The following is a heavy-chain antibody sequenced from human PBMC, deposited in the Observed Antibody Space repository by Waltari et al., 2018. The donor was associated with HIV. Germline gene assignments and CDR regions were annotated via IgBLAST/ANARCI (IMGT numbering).Heavy chain of an antibody. Sequence: QLQLQESGSGLVKPSQTLSLTCAVPGGSISSGGYSWSWIRQHPGKGREWIGYIYHSGSTYYNPSLKSRVTISVDRSKNQFSLKLSSVTAADTAVYYCARGEVGYDILTGYYRSPWFDPWGQGTLVTVSS. CDR3: ARGEVGYDILTGYYRSPWFDP. V-gene: IGHV4-30-2*01. CDR2: IYHSGST. CDR1: GGSISSGGYS. D-gene: IGHD3-9*01. J-gene: IGHJ5*02.